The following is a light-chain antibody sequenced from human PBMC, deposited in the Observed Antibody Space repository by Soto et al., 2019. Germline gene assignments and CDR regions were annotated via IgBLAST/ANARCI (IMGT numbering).Light chain of an antibody. J-gene: IGLJ2*01. V-gene: IGLV1-44*01. CDR2: GQN. Sequence: QPVLTQPPSASGTPGQRVTISCSGSSSSIGSNTVNWYQQLPGTAPKLLIYGQNQRPSGVPDRFSGSKSGTSASLAISGLQSEDEADYYCAVWDDSLDGRVFGGGTKLTVL. CDR3: AVWDDSLDGRV. CDR1: SSSIGSNT.